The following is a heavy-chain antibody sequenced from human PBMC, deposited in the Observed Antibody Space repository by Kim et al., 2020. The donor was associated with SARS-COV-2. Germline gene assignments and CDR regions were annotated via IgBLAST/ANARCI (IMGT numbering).Heavy chain of an antibody. CDR2: IYYSGST. J-gene: IGHJ6*02. V-gene: IGHV4-59*01. CDR3: ARDKGLAYYYGMDV. Sequence: SETLSLTCTVSGGSISSYYWSWIRQPPGKGLEWIGYIYYSGSTNYNPSLKSRVTISVDTSKNQFSLKLSSVTAADTAVYYCARDKGLAYYYGMDVWGQGT. D-gene: IGHD6-6*01. CDR1: GGSISSYY.